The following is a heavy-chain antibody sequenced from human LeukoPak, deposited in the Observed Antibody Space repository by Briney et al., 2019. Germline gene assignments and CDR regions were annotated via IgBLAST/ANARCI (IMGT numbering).Heavy chain of an antibody. J-gene: IGHJ4*02. CDR1: GFTFSSYS. CDR3: ARTAQYSSSSRDIGY. D-gene: IGHD6-6*01. CDR2: ISSSSSTI. Sequence: GGSLRLSCAASGFTFSSYSMTWVRQAPGKGLEWVSYISSSSSTIYYADSVKGRFTISRDNAKNSLYLQMNSLRAEDTAVYYCARTAQYSSSSRDIGYWGQGTLVTVSS. V-gene: IGHV3-48*01.